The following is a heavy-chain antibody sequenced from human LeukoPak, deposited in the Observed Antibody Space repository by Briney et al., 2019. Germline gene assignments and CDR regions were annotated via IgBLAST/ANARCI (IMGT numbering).Heavy chain of an antibody. CDR1: GFTFSSYS. V-gene: IGHV3-21*01. J-gene: IGHJ4*02. CDR2: ISSSSSYI. Sequence: PGGSLRLSCAASGFTFSSYSMNWVRQAPGKGLEWVSSISSSSSYIYYADSVKGRFTISRDNAKNSLYLQMNSLRAEDTAVYYCARDSPRGYSYGNFDYWGQGTLVTVSS. D-gene: IGHD5-18*01. CDR3: ARDSPRGYSYGNFDY.